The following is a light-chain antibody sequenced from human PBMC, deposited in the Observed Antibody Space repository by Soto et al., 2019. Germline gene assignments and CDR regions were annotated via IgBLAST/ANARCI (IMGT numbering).Light chain of an antibody. V-gene: IGKV3-15*01. CDR3: HQYNNWPRN. CDR1: QSVRNN. Sequence: EIVVTQSPAGPCVASGEGATPSCRASQSVRNNLAWYQQKPGQAPSLLIYGASTRATGIPARFSGSGSGTEFTLTISSLQSEDFAVYFCHQYNNWPRNFGQGTRLEIK. CDR2: GAS. J-gene: IGKJ5*01.